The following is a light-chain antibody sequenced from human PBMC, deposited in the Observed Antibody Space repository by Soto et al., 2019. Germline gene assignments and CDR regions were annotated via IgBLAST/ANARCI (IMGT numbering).Light chain of an antibody. CDR1: QDISNY. CDR3: QQRSNWPPLT. CDR2: DAS. Sequence: DIQMTQSPSSLSASVGDRVTITCQASQDISNYLNWYQQKPGRAPKLLIYDASNLETGVPSRFSGSGSGTDFTFTISSLEPEDFAVYYCQQRSNWPPLTFGGGTKVDIK. J-gene: IGKJ4*01. V-gene: IGKV1-33*01.